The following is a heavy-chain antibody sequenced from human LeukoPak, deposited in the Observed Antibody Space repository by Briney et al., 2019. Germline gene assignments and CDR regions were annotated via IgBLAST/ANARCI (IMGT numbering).Heavy chain of an antibody. CDR1: GYTFTSYD. Sequence: ASVKVSCKASGYTFTSYDIHWVRQATGQGLEWMGWVNPNSGHTGFAQKFQGRVTMTRNTSISTAYMELSSLRSEDTAVYYCARGPNKSDGGNSGSAWFDPWGQGTLVTVSS. D-gene: IGHD4-23*01. J-gene: IGHJ5*02. CDR3: ARGPNKSDGGNSGSAWFDP. CDR2: VNPNSGHT. V-gene: IGHV1-8*01.